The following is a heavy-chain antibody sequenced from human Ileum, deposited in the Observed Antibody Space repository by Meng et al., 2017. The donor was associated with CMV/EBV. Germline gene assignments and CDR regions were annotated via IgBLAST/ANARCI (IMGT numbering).Heavy chain of an antibody. V-gene: IGHV3-23*01. CDR1: GFTFSSYA. CDR3: AKEGYEGAFDI. J-gene: IGHJ3*02. CDR2: ISGSGGST. D-gene: IGHD6-13*01. Sequence: GESLKISCAASGFTFSSYAMSWVRQAPGKGLEWVSAISGSGGSTYYADSVKGRFTISRDNSKNTLYLQMNSLRAADTAVYYCAKEGYEGAFDIWGQGTMVTVSS.